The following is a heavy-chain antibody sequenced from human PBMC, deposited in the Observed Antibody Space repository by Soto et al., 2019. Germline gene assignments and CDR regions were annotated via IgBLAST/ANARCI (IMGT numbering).Heavy chain of an antibody. CDR2: IIPIFGTA. V-gene: IGHV1-69*13. D-gene: IGHD6-19*01. Sequence: ASVKVSCKASGGTFSSYAISWVRQAPGQGLEWMGGIIPIFGTANYAQKFQGRVTITADESTSTAYMELSSLRSEDTAVYYCARGIRSGWVYNWFDPWGQGTLVTVSS. J-gene: IGHJ5*02. CDR3: ARGIRSGWVYNWFDP. CDR1: GGTFSSYA.